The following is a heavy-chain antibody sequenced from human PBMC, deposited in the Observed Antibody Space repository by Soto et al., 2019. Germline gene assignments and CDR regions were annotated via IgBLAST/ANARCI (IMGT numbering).Heavy chain of an antibody. J-gene: IGHJ1*01. V-gene: IGHV1-69*01. CDR3: AREGAPVEMATIREYFQH. CDR1: GGTFSSYA. D-gene: IGHD5-12*01. Sequence: QVQLVQSGAEVKKPGSSVKVSCKASGGTFSSYAISWVRQAPGQGLEWMGGIIPIFGTANYAQKFQGRVTITADESTSTAYMELSSLRSEDTAVHYCAREGAPVEMATIREYFQHWGQGTLVTVSS. CDR2: IIPIFGTA.